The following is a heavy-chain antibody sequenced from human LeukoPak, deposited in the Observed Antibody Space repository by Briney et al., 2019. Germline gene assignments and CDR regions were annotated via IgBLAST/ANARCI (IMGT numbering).Heavy chain of an antibody. Sequence: GGSLRLSCAASGFSFSNYAMTWVRQAPGKGLEWVAVISYDGSNKYYADSVKGRFTISRDNSKNTLYLQMNSLRAEDTAVYYCAKTATISGSPTDYWGQGTLVTVSS. V-gene: IGHV3-30*18. CDR1: GFSFSNYA. CDR2: ISYDGSNK. J-gene: IGHJ4*02. CDR3: AKTATISGSPTDY. D-gene: IGHD1-26*01.